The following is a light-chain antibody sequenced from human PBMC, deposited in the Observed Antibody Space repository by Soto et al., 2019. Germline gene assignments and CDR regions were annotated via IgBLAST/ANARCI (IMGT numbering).Light chain of an antibody. V-gene: IGKV3-15*01. J-gene: IGKJ4*01. CDR2: HAS. Sequence: ETVMTQSPASLSVSPGERATLSCRASHSVSNNLAWYQQKPGQAPRLLIYHASTRAPGIPDRFSGSGSGTELTLTISSVQSEDSAVYYCQHYNSWPLTFGGGTKVEIK. CDR3: QHYNSWPLT. CDR1: HSVSNN.